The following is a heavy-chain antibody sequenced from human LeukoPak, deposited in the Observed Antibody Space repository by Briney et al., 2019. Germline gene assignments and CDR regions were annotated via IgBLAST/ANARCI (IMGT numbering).Heavy chain of an antibody. Sequence: ASVEISCKVSRYPFTGYYMHWLQQAPGKGLEWMGFVDPENGKIIYAEKFQGRVTITADTSTDTAYMELRSLRSEDTAVYYCATDPKGDSIFGVIINWGQGTLVTVSS. J-gene: IGHJ4*02. D-gene: IGHD3-3*01. CDR3: ATDPKGDSIFGVIIN. CDR1: RYPFTGYY. V-gene: IGHV1-69-2*01. CDR2: VDPENGKI.